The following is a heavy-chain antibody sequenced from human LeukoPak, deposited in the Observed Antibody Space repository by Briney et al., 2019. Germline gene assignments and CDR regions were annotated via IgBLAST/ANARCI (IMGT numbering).Heavy chain of an antibody. D-gene: IGHD6-13*01. CDR3: ARVSIAAAGTLDY. V-gene: IGHV1-69*05. J-gene: IGHJ4*02. CDR1: GGTFSSHA. Sequence: GASVKVSCKASGGTFSSHAISWVRQAPGQGLEWMGGIIPIFGTANYAQKFQGRVTITTDESTSTAYMELSSLRSEDTAVYYCARVSIAAAGTLDYWGQGTLVTVSS. CDR2: IIPIFGTA.